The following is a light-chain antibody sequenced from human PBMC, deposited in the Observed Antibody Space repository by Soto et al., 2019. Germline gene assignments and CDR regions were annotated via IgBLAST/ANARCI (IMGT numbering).Light chain of an antibody. CDR3: SSYTATRNYV. V-gene: IGLV2-14*01. J-gene: IGLJ1*01. CDR1: SSDVGGYNY. CDR2: GVT. Sequence: QSALTQPASVSGSPGQSVTISCTGTSSDVGGYNYVSWYQQLPGEAPKLISYGVTDRPSGVSNRFSGSKSGNTASLTVSGLQAEDEGDYYCSSYTATRNYVFGTGTKLTVL.